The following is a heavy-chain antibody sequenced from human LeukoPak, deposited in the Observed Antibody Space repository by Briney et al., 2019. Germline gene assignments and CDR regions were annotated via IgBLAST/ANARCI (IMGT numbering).Heavy chain of an antibody. CDR3: ASHRSPYYDGLGV. V-gene: IGHV4-59*08. CDR1: GGAIGTYH. J-gene: IGHJ6*02. D-gene: IGHD3-16*01. Sequence: SETLSLTCTVSGGAIGTYHWSWIRQPPGEGLEWIGYIADSGITNYDPSFESRVTISADASTNQVSLRLTSVTAADTAVYYCASHRSPYYDGLGVWGQGTTVTVSS. CDR2: IADSGIT.